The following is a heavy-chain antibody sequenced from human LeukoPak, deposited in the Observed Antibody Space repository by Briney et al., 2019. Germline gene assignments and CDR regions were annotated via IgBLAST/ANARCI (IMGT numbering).Heavy chain of an antibody. V-gene: IGHV1-46*01. Sequence: ASVTASCKASGYTFTSYYIHWVRLAPGQGLEWMGLINPTGGSTGSAQKFQGRVTMTRDMSTSTDYMELSSLRSEDTAIYYCARDNSVGDNAWWFDPWGQGTLVTVSS. CDR2: INPTGGST. D-gene: IGHD1-26*01. CDR3: ARDNSVGDNAWWFDP. CDR1: GYTFTSYY. J-gene: IGHJ5*02.